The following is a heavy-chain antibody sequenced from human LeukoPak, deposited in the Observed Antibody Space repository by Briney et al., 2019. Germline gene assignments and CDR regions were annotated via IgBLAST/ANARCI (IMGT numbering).Heavy chain of an antibody. CDR2: IKPDGSEK. V-gene: IGHV3-7*04. CDR3: ARQDYERGGRAFDI. J-gene: IGHJ3*02. D-gene: IGHD2-15*01. Sequence: PGGSLRLSCAASGFTFSNYWMTWVRQAPGKGLEWVANIKPDGSEKSYVDSVRGRFTISRDNAKNSLYLQMNSLRAEDTAVYYCARQDYERGGRAFDIWGQGTMVTVSS. CDR1: GFTFSNYW.